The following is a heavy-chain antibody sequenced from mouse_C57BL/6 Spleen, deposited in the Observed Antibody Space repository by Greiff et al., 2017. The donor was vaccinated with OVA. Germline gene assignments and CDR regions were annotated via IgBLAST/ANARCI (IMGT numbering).Heavy chain of an antibody. V-gene: IGHV1-15*01. CDR1: GYTFTDYE. J-gene: IGHJ2*01. CDR3: TRSNYDYDVDY. CDR2: IDPETGGT. D-gene: IGHD2-4*01. Sequence: VQLQESGAELVRPGASVTLSCKASGYTFTDYEMHWVKQTPVHGLEWIGAIDPETGGTAYNQKFKGKAILTADKSSSTAYMELRSLTSEDSAVYYCTRSNYDYDVDYWGQGTTLTVSS.